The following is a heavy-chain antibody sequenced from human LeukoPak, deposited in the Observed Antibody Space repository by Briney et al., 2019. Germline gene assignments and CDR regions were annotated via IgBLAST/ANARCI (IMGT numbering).Heavy chain of an antibody. D-gene: IGHD5-18*01. J-gene: IGHJ4*02. CDR2: IKQDGSEK. CDR3: AKGYSYGHRLFDY. Sequence: PGGSLRLSCAASGFTFFSYWMRWVRQAPGKGLEWVANIKQDGSEKYYVDSVKGRFTISRDNAKNSLYLQMNSLRAEDMAVYYCAKGYSYGHRLFDYWGQGTLVTVSS. CDR1: GFTFFSYW. V-gene: IGHV3-7*01.